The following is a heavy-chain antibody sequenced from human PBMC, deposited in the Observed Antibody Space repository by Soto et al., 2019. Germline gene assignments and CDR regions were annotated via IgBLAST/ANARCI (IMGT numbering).Heavy chain of an antibody. CDR1: GGSISSGGYY. CDR2: IYYSGST. Sequence: QVQLQESGPGLVKPSQTLSLTCTVSGGSISSGGYYWSWIRQHPGKGLEWIGYIYYSGSTYYNQSLKSRVTISVDTSKNQFSLKLSSVTAADTAVYYCARGHPGGVYAPFGSGPYFDYWGQGTLVTVSS. V-gene: IGHV4-31*03. J-gene: IGHJ4*02. D-gene: IGHD2-8*01. CDR3: ARGHPGGVYAPFGSGPYFDY.